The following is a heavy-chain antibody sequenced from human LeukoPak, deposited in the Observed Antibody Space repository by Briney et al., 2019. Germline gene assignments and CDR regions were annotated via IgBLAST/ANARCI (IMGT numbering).Heavy chain of an antibody. CDR2: ISPSGSTM. V-gene: IGHV3-48*03. J-gene: IGHJ3*01. CDR1: GFTFKSHE. Sequence: GGFLRLSCAASGFTFKSHEMNWVRQAPGKGLEWVSYISPSGSTMYYADSVKGRFTISRDNARNSLYLQMNSLRAEDTAVYYCAREGYSEILGAFDLWGQGTMVTVSS. D-gene: IGHD1-26*01. CDR3: AREGYSEILGAFDL.